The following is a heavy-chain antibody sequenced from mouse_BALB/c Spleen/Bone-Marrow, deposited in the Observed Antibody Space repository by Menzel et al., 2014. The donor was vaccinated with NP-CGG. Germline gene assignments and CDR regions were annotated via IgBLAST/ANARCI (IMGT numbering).Heavy chain of an antibody. D-gene: IGHD2-3*01. CDR1: GFTFRSFG. V-gene: IGHV5-17*02. J-gene: IGHJ2*01. Sequence: EVKLVESGGGLVQPGGSRKLSCAASGFTFRSFGMHWARQAPEKGLEWVAYISGGTSTIYYADTVKGRFTISRDNPNXTLFLQMTSLRSEDTAMYYCVRGGYYVPSYFDSWGQGTTLTVSS. CDR3: VRGGYYVPSYFDS. CDR2: ISGGTSTI.